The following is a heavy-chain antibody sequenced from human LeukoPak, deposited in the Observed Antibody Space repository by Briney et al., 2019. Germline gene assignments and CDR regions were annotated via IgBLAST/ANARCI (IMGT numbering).Heavy chain of an antibody. CDR3: ARGSGPTVTSDFDY. CDR1: GYTFTSYD. CDR2: ISAYNGNT. D-gene: IGHD4-17*01. J-gene: IGHJ4*02. Sequence: GASVKVSCKAPGYTFTSYDINWVRQAPGQGLEWMGWISAYNGNTNYAQKLQGRVTMTTDTSTSTAYMELRSLRSDDTAVYYCARGSGPTVTSDFDYWGQGTLVTVSS. V-gene: IGHV1-18*01.